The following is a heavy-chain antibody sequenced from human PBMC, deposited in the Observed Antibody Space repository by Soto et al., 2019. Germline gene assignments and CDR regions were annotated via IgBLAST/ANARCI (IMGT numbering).Heavy chain of an antibody. D-gene: IGHD2-2*01. CDR2: IYYSGST. V-gene: IGHV4-39*01. CDR1: GGSISSSSYY. J-gene: IGHJ4*02. CDR3: ASSDIVVVPAAILHFDY. Sequence: QLQLQESGPGLVKPSETLSLTCTVSGGSISSSSYYWGWIRQPPGKGLEWIGSIYYSGSTYYNPSLKSRVTISVDTSKNQFSLKLSSVTAADTAVYYCASSDIVVVPAAILHFDYWGQGTLVTVSS.